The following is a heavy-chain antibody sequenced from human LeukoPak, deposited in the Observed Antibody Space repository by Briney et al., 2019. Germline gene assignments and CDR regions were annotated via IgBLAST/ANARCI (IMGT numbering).Heavy chain of an antibody. CDR3: ARAHYSNGPPYFFYYYMDV. Sequence: GRSLRLSCAASGITSSNYGMHWVRQAPGKGLEWVAVIYYDGSNKYYADSVKGRFIISRDNSKSTLYLQMNSLRADDTAVYYCARAHYSNGPPYFFYYYMDVWGKGTTVTVSS. J-gene: IGHJ6*03. CDR1: GITSSNYG. CDR2: IYYDGSNK. V-gene: IGHV3-33*01. D-gene: IGHD4-11*01.